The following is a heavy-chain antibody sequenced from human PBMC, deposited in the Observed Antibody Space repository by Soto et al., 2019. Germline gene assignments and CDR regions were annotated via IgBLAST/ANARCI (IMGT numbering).Heavy chain of an antibody. J-gene: IGHJ6*02. V-gene: IGHV3-9*01. CDR1: GFTFDDYG. Sequence: SLKISCVASGFTFDDYGMHWVRQGPGKGMEWVAGITWNRDKRGYVDSVKGRFTISRDNAKNYLYLEMKSVRPEDTALYYCAKDRWARDGIYXWGQVTPVTVS. CDR2: ITWNRDKR. CDR3: AKDRWARDGIYX.